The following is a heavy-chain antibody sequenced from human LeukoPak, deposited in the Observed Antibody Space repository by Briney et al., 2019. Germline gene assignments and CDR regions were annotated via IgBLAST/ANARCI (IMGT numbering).Heavy chain of an antibody. D-gene: IGHD6-13*01. V-gene: IGHV3-30*04. CDR3: ARDVWHFYSSSPFDY. J-gene: IGHJ4*02. CDR2: ISYDGSNK. Sequence: PGGSLRLSCAASGFTFISYAMHWVRQAPGRGLEWMAVISYDGSNKYYADSVKGRFTISRDNSKNTLYLQMNSLRAEDTAVYYCARDVWHFYSSSPFDYWGQGTLVTVSS. CDR1: GFTFISYA.